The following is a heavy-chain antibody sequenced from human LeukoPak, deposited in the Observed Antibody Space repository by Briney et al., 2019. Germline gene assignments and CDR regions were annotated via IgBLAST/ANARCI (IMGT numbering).Heavy chain of an antibody. CDR1: GGTFSSYA. D-gene: IGHD5-18*01. V-gene: IGHV1-69*05. Sequence: SVKVSCKASGGTFSSYAISWVRQAPGQGLEWMGGIIPIFGTANYAQKFQGRVTITTDESTSRAYMELSSLRSEDTAVYYCARGRGYSYGRYNWFDPWGQGTLVTVSS. CDR2: IIPIFGTA. CDR3: ARGRGYSYGRYNWFDP. J-gene: IGHJ5*02.